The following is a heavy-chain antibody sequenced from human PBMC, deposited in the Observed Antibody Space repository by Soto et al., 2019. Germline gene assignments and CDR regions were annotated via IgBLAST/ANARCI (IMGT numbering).Heavy chain of an antibody. V-gene: IGHV1-18*04. Sequence: GASVKVSCKASGYTFTSYGIIWVRQAPGQGLEWMGWISAYNGNTNYAQKLQGRVTMTTDTSTSTAYMELRSLRSDDTAVYYCARDRGWTYDFWSGYLDYYYYYGMDVWGQGTTVTVSS. D-gene: IGHD3-3*01. CDR1: GYTFTSYG. J-gene: IGHJ6*02. CDR2: ISAYNGNT. CDR3: ARDRGWTYDFWSGYLDYYYYYGMDV.